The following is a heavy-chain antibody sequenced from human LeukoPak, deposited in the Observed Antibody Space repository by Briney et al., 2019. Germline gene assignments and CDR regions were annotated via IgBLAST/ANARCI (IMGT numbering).Heavy chain of an antibody. Sequence: LSGGSLRLSCAASGFTVSSNYMSWVRQAPGKGLEWVSVIYSGGNTYYADSVKGRFTISRDNSKNTLYLKMNSLRAEDTAVYYCAGTWNNIIFFHYWGQGTLVTVSS. J-gene: IGHJ4*02. D-gene: IGHD1/OR15-1a*01. CDR1: GFTVSSNY. CDR2: IYSGGNT. CDR3: AGTWNNIIFFHY. V-gene: IGHV3-53*01.